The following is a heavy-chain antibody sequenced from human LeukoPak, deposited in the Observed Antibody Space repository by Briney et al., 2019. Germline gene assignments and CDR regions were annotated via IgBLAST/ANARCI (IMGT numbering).Heavy chain of an antibody. CDR2: IIPIFGTA. Sequence: GASVKVSCKASGGTFSSYAISWVRQAPGQGLEWMGGIIPIFGTANYAQKFQGRVTITADESTSTAYMGLSSLRSEDTAVYYCARVRGSISDYFDYWGQGTLVTVSS. CDR1: GGTFSSYA. D-gene: IGHD3-10*01. CDR3: ARVRGSISDYFDY. J-gene: IGHJ4*02. V-gene: IGHV1-69*13.